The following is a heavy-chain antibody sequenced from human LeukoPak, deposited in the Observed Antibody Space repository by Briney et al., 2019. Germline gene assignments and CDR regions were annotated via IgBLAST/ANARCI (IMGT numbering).Heavy chain of an antibody. V-gene: IGHV5-51*01. CDR3: ARKRGTFDY. Sequence: GESLQISCQGSGYSFASYWIGWVRQVPGKGLEGMGIIYPGDSDTTYNPSFQGQVTISAHQSISAAYLQWSSLKASATAMYYCARKRGTFDYWGQGTLVTVSS. CDR1: GYSFASYW. CDR2: IYPGDSDT. J-gene: IGHJ4*02.